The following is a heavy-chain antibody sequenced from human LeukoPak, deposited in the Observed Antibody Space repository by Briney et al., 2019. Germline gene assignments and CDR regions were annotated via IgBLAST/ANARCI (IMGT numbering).Heavy chain of an antibody. CDR3: ARGRAGYLPQYFQH. D-gene: IGHD2-2*01. CDR2: INHSGST. CDR1: GGSFSGYY. Sequence: SETLSLTCAVYGGSFSGYYWSWIRQPPGKGLEWIGEINHSGSTNYNPSLKSRVTISVDTSKNQFSLKLSSVTAADTAVYYGARGRAGYLPQYFQHWGQGTLVTVSS. J-gene: IGHJ1*01. V-gene: IGHV4-34*01.